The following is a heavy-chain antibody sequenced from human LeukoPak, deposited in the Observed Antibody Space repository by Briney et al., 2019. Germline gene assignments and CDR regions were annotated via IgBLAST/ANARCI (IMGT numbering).Heavy chain of an antibody. J-gene: IGHJ4*02. D-gene: IGHD3-22*01. Sequence: SGPALVKPTQTLTLTCTFSGFSLSTSGMCVSWIRQPQGKALEWLARIDWDDDKYYSTSLKTRLTISKDTSKNQVVLTMTNMDPVDTATYYCARIGAYYYNSSGYYPDYWGQGTLVTVSS. CDR2: IDWDDDK. CDR3: ARIGAYYYNSSGYYPDY. CDR1: GFSLSTSGMC. V-gene: IGHV2-70*11.